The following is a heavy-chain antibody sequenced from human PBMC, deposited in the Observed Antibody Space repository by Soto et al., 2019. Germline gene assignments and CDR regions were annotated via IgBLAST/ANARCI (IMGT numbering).Heavy chain of an antibody. CDR3: ARMKSNY. CDR1: GGSFSDYY. V-gene: IGHV4-34*01. Sequence: SETLSLTCAVFGGSFSDYYWNWIRQPPGKGLEWIGEINHSGSTNYNPSLKSRVTISVDTSKNQFSLKLSSVTAADTAVYYCARMKSNYWGQGTLVTVSS. J-gene: IGHJ4*02. CDR2: INHSGST.